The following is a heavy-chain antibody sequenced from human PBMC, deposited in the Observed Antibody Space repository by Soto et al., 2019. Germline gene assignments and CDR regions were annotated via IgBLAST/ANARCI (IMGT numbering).Heavy chain of an antibody. D-gene: IGHD5-12*01. J-gene: IGHJ4*02. CDR1: GDSVSNNRAD. Sequence: QVQLQQSGPGLVKPSQTLSLTCAISGDSVSNNRADWNWIRQSPSRGLEWLGRTYYRSKWYNDYAVSVKSRITISPDPSKNQFSLHLTSVTPEDTAVYYCVRMSVATGGYFDYWGQGTLVTVSS. CDR3: VRMSVATGGYFDY. V-gene: IGHV6-1*01. CDR2: TYYRSKWYN.